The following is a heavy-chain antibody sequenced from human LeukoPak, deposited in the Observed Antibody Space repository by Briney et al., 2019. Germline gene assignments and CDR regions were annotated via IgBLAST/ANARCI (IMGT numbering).Heavy chain of an antibody. J-gene: IGHJ6*03. D-gene: IGHD3-9*01. V-gene: IGHV3-30*02. CDR2: IRYDGSNK. Sequence: GGSLRLSCAASGFTFSSYGMHWVRQAPGKGLEWVSFIRYDGSNKYYADSVKGRFTISRDNTLYLQMNSLRAEDTAVYYCARDRYYDILTGLLSPMDVWGKGTTVTVSS. CDR3: ARDRYYDILTGLLSPMDV. CDR1: GFTFSSYG.